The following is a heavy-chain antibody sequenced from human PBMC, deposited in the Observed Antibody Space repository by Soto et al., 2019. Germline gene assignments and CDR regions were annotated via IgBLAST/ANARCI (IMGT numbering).Heavy chain of an antibody. Sequence: ETLSLTCTVSGGSISSSSYYWGWIRQPPGKGLEWIGYIYYSGSTNYNPSLKSRVTISVDTSKNQFSLKLSSVTAADTAVYYCARVDSSSWYGLYWFDPWGQGTLVTVSS. CDR3: ARVDSSSWYGLYWFDP. CDR2: IYYSGST. J-gene: IGHJ5*02. V-gene: IGHV4-61*05. CDR1: GGSISSSSYY. D-gene: IGHD6-13*01.